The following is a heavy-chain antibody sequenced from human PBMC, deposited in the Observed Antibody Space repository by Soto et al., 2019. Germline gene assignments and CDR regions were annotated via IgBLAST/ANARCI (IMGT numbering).Heavy chain of an antibody. Sequence: QVQLVQSGAEVKKPGSSVKVSCKASGGTFSRHAINWVRQAPGHGLQWMGGIVPHFGTANYAQKFQGRVTITADGSTSTAHMELRSLRSEDTAVYYCARDYGHDCSGGNCYFYFWGQGTLVTVSS. CDR1: GGTFSRHA. D-gene: IGHD2-15*01. V-gene: IGHV1-69*01. CDR2: IVPHFGTA. CDR3: ARDYGHDCSGGNCYFYF. J-gene: IGHJ4*02.